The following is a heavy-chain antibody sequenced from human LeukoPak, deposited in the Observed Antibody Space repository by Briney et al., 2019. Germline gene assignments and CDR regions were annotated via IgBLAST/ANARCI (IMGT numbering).Heavy chain of an antibody. J-gene: IGHJ6*02. CDR2: ISSSSSYI. CDR3: AGPLGDFWSGYSFAV. D-gene: IGHD3-3*01. CDR1: GLTFSSYS. Sequence: GGSLRLSCAATGLTFSSYSMNLVRQAPGKGLEWVSSISSSSSYIYYADSVKGRFTISRDNAKNSLYLQMNSLRAEDTAVYYCAGPLGDFWSGYSFAVWGQGTTVTVSS. V-gene: IGHV3-21*04.